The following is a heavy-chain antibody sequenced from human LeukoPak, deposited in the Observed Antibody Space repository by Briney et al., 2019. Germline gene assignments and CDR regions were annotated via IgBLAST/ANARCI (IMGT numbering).Heavy chain of an antibody. CDR2: IYSGGST. J-gene: IGHJ3*02. D-gene: IGHD3-22*01. Sequence: GGSLRLSCAASGFTVSSNYMSWVRQAPGEGLEWVSVIYSGGSTYYADSVKGRFTISRDNSKNTLYLQMNSLRAEDTAVYYCARHKSQDYYDSSGYYDAFDIWGQGTMVTVSS. CDR3: ARHKSQDYYDSSGYYDAFDI. CDR1: GFTVSSNY. V-gene: IGHV3-66*02.